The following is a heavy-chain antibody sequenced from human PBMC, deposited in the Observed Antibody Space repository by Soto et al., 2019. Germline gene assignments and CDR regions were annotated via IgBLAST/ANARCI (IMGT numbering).Heavy chain of an antibody. CDR1: GFTFSSYN. CDR2: ISSSSHTK. CDR3: ARGGRSGRYPFDY. J-gene: IGHJ4*02. Sequence: EVQLVASGGGLVQPGGSLRLSCAASGFTFSSYNMTWVRQTPGKGLEWVSNISSSSHTKFYADSVKGRFTISRDSAKNSLYLQMNSLRVEDTAVYYCARGGRSGRYPFDYWGQGTLVTVSS. V-gene: IGHV3-48*01. D-gene: IGHD3-3*01.